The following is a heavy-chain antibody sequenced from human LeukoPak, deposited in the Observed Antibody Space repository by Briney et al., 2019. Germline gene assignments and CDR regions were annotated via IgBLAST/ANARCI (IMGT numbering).Heavy chain of an antibody. Sequence: GGSLRLSCAASGFTFTSYWMSWVRQAPGKGLEWVSVIYSGGSTYYADSVKGRFTISRDNSKNTLYLQMNNLRAEDTAVYYCAKLTNSWFDPWGQGTLVAVSS. V-gene: IGHV3-66*04. CDR1: GFTFTSYW. CDR3: AKLTNSWFDP. D-gene: IGHD2-2*01. CDR2: IYSGGST. J-gene: IGHJ5*02.